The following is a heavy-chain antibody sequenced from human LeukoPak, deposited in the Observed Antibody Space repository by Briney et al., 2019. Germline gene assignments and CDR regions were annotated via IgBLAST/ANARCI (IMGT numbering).Heavy chain of an antibody. D-gene: IGHD6-6*01. CDR1: GGSISSHY. J-gene: IGHJ4*02. CDR2: IYYSGST. CDR3: AKVWSSSSE. V-gene: IGHV4-59*11. Sequence: SETLSLTCTVSGGSISSHYWSWIRQPPRKGLEWIGYIYYSGSTNYNPSLKSRVTISVDTSKNQFSLKLSSVTAADTAVYYCAKVWSSSSEWGQGTLVTVSS.